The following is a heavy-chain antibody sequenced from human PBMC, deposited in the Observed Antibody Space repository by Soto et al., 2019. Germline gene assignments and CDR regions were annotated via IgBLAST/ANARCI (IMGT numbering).Heavy chain of an antibody. Sequence: GGSLRLSCAASGFTFSSYAMSWVRQAPGKGLEWVSAISGSGGSTYYADSVKGRFTISRDNSKNTLYLQMNSLRAEDTAVYYCASDIVVVPAATTNYYDFWSGLYYMDVWGKGTTVTVSS. D-gene: IGHD2-2*01. CDR2: ISGSGGST. CDR1: GFTFSSYA. V-gene: IGHV3-23*01. J-gene: IGHJ6*03. CDR3: ASDIVVVPAATTNYYDFWSGLYYMDV.